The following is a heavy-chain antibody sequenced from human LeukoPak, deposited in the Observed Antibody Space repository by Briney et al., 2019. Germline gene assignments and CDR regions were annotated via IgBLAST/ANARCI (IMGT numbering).Heavy chain of an antibody. Sequence: GGSLRLSCAASGFTFSSYSMNWVRQAPGKGLEWVSYISSSSSTIYYADSVKGRFTISRDNAKNSLYLQMNSLRAEDTAVYYCEVGVRNAFDIWGQGTMVTVSS. CDR1: GFTFSSYS. J-gene: IGHJ3*02. V-gene: IGHV3-48*04. D-gene: IGHD2-15*01. CDR2: ISSSSSTI. CDR3: EVGVRNAFDI.